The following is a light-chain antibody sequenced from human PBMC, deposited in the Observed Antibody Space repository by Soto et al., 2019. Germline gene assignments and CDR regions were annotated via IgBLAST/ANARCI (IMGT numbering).Light chain of an antibody. V-gene: IGLV1-51*01. CDR2: DND. Sequence: QSVLTQPPSVSAAPGQKVTLSCTGSSSNIGDNYVSWYQQFPGRAPQLLIDDNDERPSGIPDRFSASKSGTSATLGITGLQTGDEADYYCGTWDSSLSIGVFGGGTKVTV. CDR3: GTWDSSLSIGV. J-gene: IGLJ2*01. CDR1: SSNIGDNY.